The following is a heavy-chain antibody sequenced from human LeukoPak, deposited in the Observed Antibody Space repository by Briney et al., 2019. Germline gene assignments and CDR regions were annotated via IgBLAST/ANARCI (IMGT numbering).Heavy chain of an antibody. CDR3: ARGHYGLDV. Sequence: GGSLRLSCAASGFTSSSYSMNWVRQAPGKGLEWVAYMNQDGSEKWYLDSVKGRFTISRDNAENSLFLQMDSLRVEDTAVYYCARGHYGLDVWGQGTTVTVSS. J-gene: IGHJ6*02. V-gene: IGHV3-7*01. CDR1: GFTSSSYS. CDR2: MNQDGSEK.